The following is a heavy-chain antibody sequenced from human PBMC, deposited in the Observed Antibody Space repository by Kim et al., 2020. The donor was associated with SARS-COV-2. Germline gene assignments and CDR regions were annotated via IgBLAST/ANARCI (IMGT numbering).Heavy chain of an antibody. J-gene: IGHJ4*02. D-gene: IGHD6-13*01. Sequence: SVKGRFTIARDNSKNTLYLQMSSLRAEDTAVYYCVRTESEWQQLVGLFDYWGQGTLVTVSS. CDR3: VRTESEWQQLVGLFDY. V-gene: IGHV3-64D*06.